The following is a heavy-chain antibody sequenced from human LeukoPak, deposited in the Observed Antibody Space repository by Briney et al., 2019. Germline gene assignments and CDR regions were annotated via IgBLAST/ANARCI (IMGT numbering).Heavy chain of an antibody. Sequence: GGSLRLSCAASGFTFSGYNMNWVRQAPGKGLEWVAFIRYDGSNKYYADSVKGRFTISRDNSKNTLYLQMNSLRAEDTAVYYCAKDRYDYGDYWGQGTLVTVSS. CDR3: AKDRYDYGDY. CDR2: IRYDGSNK. CDR1: GFTFSGYN. D-gene: IGHD2-15*01. J-gene: IGHJ4*02. V-gene: IGHV3-30*02.